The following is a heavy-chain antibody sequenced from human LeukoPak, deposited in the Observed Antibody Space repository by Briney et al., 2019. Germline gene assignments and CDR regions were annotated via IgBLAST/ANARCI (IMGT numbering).Heavy chain of an antibody. D-gene: IGHD6-13*01. V-gene: IGHV3-48*04. J-gene: IGHJ3*02. CDR2: IDSSSATI. CDR3: ARDKTSWYAFDI. Sequence: GGSLRLSCAASGFPFNSYCMNWVRQAPGKGLEWVSYIDSSSATIYYADSVKGRFTISRDNARKSLYLQMNSLRAEDTAVYYCARDKTSWYAFDIWGQGTMVTVSS. CDR1: GFPFNSYC.